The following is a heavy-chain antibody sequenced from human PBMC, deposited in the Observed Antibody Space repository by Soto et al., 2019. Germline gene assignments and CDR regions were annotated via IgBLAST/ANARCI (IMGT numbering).Heavy chain of an antibody. CDR2: INPSGGTT. J-gene: IGHJ4*02. Sequence: QVQLVQSGAEVKKPGASVKVSCKASGYTFTSYYMHWVRQAPGQGLEWMGIINPSGGTTSYAQKFQGRVTMTRETSTSTVYTELSSLRSEDTAVYYCVRVYCSGGDCYSIDYWGQGTLVTVSS. CDR1: GYTFTSYY. D-gene: IGHD2-15*01. CDR3: VRVYCSGGDCYSIDY. V-gene: IGHV1-46*03.